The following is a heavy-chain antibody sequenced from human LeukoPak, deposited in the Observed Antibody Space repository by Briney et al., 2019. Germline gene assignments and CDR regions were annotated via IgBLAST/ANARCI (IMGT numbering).Heavy chain of an antibody. CDR2: INPNSGGT. V-gene: IGHV1-2*02. CDR3: ARVGSSGWYGGY. D-gene: IGHD6-19*01. CDR1: GYTFSSYG. Sequence: ASVKVSCKASGYTFSSYGISWVRQAPGQGLEWMGWINPNSGGTNYAQKFQGRVTMTRDTSISTAYMELSRLRSDDTAVYYCARVGSSGWYGGYWGQGTLVTVSS. J-gene: IGHJ4*02.